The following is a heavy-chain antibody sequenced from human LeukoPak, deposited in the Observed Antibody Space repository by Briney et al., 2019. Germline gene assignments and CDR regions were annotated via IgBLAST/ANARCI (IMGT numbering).Heavy chain of an antibody. J-gene: IGHJ5*02. CDR1: GDSINSNNYY. CDR2: FYYGGVT. CDR3: ARGRSNICYHCRFDP. Sequence: PSETLSLTCSVSGDSINSNNYYWAWIRQPPGKGLEWIGAFYYGGVTYYNPSLKSRVTISAHTSENQLSLKVNSVTAADTAVYYCARGRSNICYHCRFDPWGQGTLVTVSS. D-gene: IGHD2-2*01. V-gene: IGHV4-39*07.